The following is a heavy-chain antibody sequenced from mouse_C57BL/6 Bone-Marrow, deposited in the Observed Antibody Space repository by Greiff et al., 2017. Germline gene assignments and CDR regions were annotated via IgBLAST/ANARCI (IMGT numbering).Heavy chain of an antibody. J-gene: IGHJ2*01. CDR2: IDPSDSYT. Sequence: QVQLQQPGAELVMPGASVKLSCKASGYTFTSYWMHWVKQRPGQGLEWIGEIDPSDSYTNYNQKFKGKSTVTVDKSSSTAYMQLSSLTSEDSAVYYCARGYGSSPYFDYWGQGTTLTVSS. V-gene: IGHV1-69*01. CDR1: GYTFTSYW. D-gene: IGHD1-1*01. CDR3: ARGYGSSPYFDY.